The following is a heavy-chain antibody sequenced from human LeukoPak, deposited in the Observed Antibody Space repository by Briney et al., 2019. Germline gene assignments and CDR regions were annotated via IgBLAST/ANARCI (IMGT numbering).Heavy chain of an antibody. J-gene: IGHJ4*02. CDR3: ARDPMAAAAWGIYYFDY. D-gene: IGHD6-25*01. CDR2: IFASGIT. V-gene: IGHV4-4*07. Sequence: PSETLSLTCTVSGGSISGYSWNWIRQPAGKGLEWIGRIFASGITNYNPSLRSPITMSLDTSKNHFSLELSSVTAADTAVYYCARDPMAAAAWGIYYFDYWGQGTLVTVSS. CDR1: GGSISGYS.